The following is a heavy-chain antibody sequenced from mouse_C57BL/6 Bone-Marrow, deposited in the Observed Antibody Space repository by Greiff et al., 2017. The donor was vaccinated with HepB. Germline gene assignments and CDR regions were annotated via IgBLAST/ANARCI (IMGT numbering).Heavy chain of an antibody. V-gene: IGHV5-6*02. CDR1: GFTFSSYG. Sequence: DVKLQESGGDLVKPGGSLKLSCAASGFTFSSYGMSWVRQTPDKRLEWVATISSGGSYTYYPDSVKGRFTISRDNAKNTLYLQMSSLKSEDTAMYYCARHIWFLRLYYAMDYWGQGTSVTVSS. CDR3: ARHIWFLRLYYAMDY. D-gene: IGHD2-3*01. J-gene: IGHJ4*01. CDR2: ISSGGSYT.